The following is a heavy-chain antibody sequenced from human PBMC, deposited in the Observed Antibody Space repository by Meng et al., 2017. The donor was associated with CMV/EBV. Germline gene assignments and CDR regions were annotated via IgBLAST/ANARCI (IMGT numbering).Heavy chain of an antibody. V-gene: IGHV4-61*01. CDR3: ARDRGYSSSWRRGYYGMDV. D-gene: IGHD6-13*01. J-gene: IGHJ6*02. Sequence: GSLRLSCTVSGGSVSSGSYYWSWIRQPPGKGLEWIGYIYYSGSTNYNPSLKSRVTISVDTSKNQFSLKLSSVTAADTAVYYCARDRGYSSSWRRGYYGMDVWGQGTTVTV. CDR1: GGSVSSGSYY. CDR2: IYYSGST.